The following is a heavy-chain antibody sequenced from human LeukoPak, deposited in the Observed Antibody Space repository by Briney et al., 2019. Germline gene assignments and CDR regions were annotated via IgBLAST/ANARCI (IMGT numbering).Heavy chain of an antibody. D-gene: IGHD6-19*01. Sequence: PGRSLRLSCAASGFTFSSYGMHWVRQAPGKGLEWVAVIWHDGSNKYYAASVKGRFTISRDNSKNTLYLQMNSLRAEDTAVYYCARERVTGTSYYYYYGMDVWGQGTTVKVSS. CDR1: GFTFSSYG. CDR3: ARERVTGTSYYYYYGMDV. CDR2: IWHDGSNK. J-gene: IGHJ6*02. V-gene: IGHV3-33*01.